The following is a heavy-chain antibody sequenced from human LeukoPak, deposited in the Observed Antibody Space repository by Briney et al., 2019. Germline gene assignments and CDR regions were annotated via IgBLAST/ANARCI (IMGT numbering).Heavy chain of an antibody. J-gene: IGHJ4*02. CDR1: GGSISSSNW. D-gene: IGHD6-19*01. Sequence: SGTLSLTCAVSGGSISSSNWRSWVRQPPGKGLDWIGEIYHSGSTNYNPSLKSRATISVDTSKNQFSLKLSSVTAADTAVYYCAREGSSAWSLLGYWGQGTLVTVSS. CDR3: AREGSSAWSLLGY. V-gene: IGHV4-4*02. CDR2: IYHSGST.